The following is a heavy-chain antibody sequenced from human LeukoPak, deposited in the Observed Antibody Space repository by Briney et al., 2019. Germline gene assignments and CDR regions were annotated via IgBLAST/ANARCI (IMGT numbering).Heavy chain of an antibody. V-gene: IGHV3-53*01. D-gene: IGHD3-22*01. J-gene: IGHJ4*02. Sequence: GGSLRLSCAASGLTFSTYTMNWVRQAPGKGLEWVSVIYSGGSTYYADSVKGRFTISSNNSKNKMYFQMNSLRGGDQAVYYCARGRSVGHYYDSSGYFDYWGQGTLVTVSS. CDR2: IYSGGST. CDR3: ARGRSVGHYYDSSGYFDY. CDR1: GLTFSTYT.